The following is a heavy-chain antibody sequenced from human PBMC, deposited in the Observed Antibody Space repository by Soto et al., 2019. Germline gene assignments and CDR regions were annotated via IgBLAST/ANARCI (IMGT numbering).Heavy chain of an antibody. CDR3: ARHSTSAPKDY. J-gene: IGHJ4*01. Sequence: GESLKISCXCSGYSFTTYWIAWVRQMPGKGLEWVGIIYPGDSDTRYSPSFEGHVTISVDKSISTAFLQWNSLKASDNAIYYCARHSTSAPKDYWGQGTQVTVSS. D-gene: IGHD3-10*01. CDR1: GYSFTTYW. CDR2: IYPGDSDT. V-gene: IGHV5-51*01.